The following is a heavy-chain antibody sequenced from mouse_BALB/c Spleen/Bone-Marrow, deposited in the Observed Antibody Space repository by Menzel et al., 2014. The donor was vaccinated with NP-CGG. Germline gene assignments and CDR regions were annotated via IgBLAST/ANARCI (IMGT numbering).Heavy chain of an antibody. CDR1: GYTFTSYW. V-gene: IGHV1-7*01. CDR2: INPSTGYT. Sequence: QVQLQQSGAELAKTGASVKMSCKASGYTFTSYWMHWVKQRPGQGLEWIGYINPSTGYTEYNQKFKDKATLTADKTSSTAYMQLSSLTSEDSAVYYCARSGGGYDGFAYWGQGTLVTVSA. CDR3: ARSGGGYDGFAY. D-gene: IGHD2-2*01. J-gene: IGHJ3*01.